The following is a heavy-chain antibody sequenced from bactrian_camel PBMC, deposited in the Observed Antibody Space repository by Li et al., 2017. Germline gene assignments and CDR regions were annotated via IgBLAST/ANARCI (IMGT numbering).Heavy chain of an antibody. CDR1: GYSTSSPTY. CDR3: VTGIYAREYVSWNY. J-gene: IGHJ4*01. CDR2: IYRSGSPTWSGISPT. Sequence: HVQLVEFGGGSVEVGGSLKLSCVASGYSTSSPTYMAWFRQAPGKEREGVAAIYRSGSPTWSGISPTYYATSVKGRFTVSRDNAKNTMFLEMMSVTPEDTAKYYCVTGIYAREYVSWNYWGMGTQVTVS. D-gene: IGHD1*01. V-gene: IGHV3-3*01.